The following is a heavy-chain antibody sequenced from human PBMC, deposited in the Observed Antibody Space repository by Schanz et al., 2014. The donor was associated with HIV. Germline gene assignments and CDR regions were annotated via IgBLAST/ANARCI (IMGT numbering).Heavy chain of an antibody. J-gene: IGHJ4*02. V-gene: IGHV3-11*01. CDR1: GFTFTDNY. CDR3: ARVFGRTYGLPDY. D-gene: IGHD3-10*01. Sequence: VQLVESWGGLVKPGGSLRLSCAASGFTFTDNYMSWIRQAPGKGPEWLSYISVNGATREYADSVKGRFTISRDNARTSLYLQMNSLRAEDTAVYYCARVFGRTYGLPDYWGQGALVTVSS. CDR2: ISVNGATR.